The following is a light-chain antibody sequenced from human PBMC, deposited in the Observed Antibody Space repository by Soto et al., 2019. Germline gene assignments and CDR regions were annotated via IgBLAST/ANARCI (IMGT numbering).Light chain of an antibody. V-gene: IGKV3-15*01. CDR3: HQYHNWPQT. CDR1: QSLSNN. CDR2: AAS. Sequence: EIVMTQSPATLSMSPGERATLSCRASQSLSNNLAWYQQKPGQAPRLLLYAASTRATGIPARFSGSGSGTEFTLTISSLQSEDFAIYYCHQYHNWPQTFGQGTKVEI. J-gene: IGKJ1*01.